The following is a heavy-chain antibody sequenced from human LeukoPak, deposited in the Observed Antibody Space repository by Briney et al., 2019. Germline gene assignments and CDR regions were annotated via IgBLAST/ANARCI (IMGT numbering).Heavy chain of an antibody. CDR2: IYSDGSIT. Sequence: GGSLKLFCAASDFTFSNYWMHWVRQAPGKGLVWVSRIYSDGSITTYTDSVKGRFTISRDNARNTLYLHMNSLRVEDTAVYYCARAPPSNGYAYHFDIWGQGTMVTVSS. V-gene: IGHV3-74*03. CDR1: DFTFSNYW. J-gene: IGHJ3*02. D-gene: IGHD5-18*01. CDR3: ARAPPSNGYAYHFDI.